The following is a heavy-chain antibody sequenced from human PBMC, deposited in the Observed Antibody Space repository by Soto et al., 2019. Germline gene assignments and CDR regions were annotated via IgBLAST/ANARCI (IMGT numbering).Heavy chain of an antibody. V-gene: IGHV3-7*01. J-gene: IGHJ4*02. CDR1: GFTFNSYW. CDR2: IKQDGGEK. D-gene: IGHD2-15*01. CDR3: AREPLGYCSGGSCYGLFDY. Sequence: GSLRLSCAASGFTFNSYWMSWVRQAPGKGLEWMANIKQDGGEKYYVDSVKGRFTISRDNAKKSLYLQMNSLRAEDTSVYYCAREPLGYCSGGSCYGLFDYWGQGP.